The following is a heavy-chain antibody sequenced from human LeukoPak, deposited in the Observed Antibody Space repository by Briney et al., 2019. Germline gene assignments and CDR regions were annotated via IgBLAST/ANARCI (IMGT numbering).Heavy chain of an antibody. CDR3: ARDWGYYDSSGYSRDY. CDR2: ISSSSSYI. CDR1: GFAFSSYS. D-gene: IGHD3-22*01. J-gene: IGHJ4*02. V-gene: IGHV3-21*01. Sequence: KSGGSLRLSCAASGFAFSSYSMNWVRQAPGKGLEWVSSISSSSSYIYYADSVKGRFTISRDNAKNSLYLQMNSLRAEDTAVYYCARDWGYYDSSGYSRDYWGQGTLVTVSS.